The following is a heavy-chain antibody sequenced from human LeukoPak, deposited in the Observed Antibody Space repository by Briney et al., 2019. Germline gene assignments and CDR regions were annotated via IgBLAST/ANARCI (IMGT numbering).Heavy chain of an antibody. CDR3: ATRTSFSYYYDSSGYSTRPYYFDY. J-gene: IGHJ4*02. CDR1: GYSFTSYW. CDR2: IYPGDSDT. V-gene: IGHV5-51*01. Sequence: GESLKISCKGSGYSFTSYWIGWVRQMPGKGLERMGIIYPGDSDTRYSPSFQGQVTISADKSISTAYLQWSSLKASDTAMYYCATRTSFSYYYDSSGYSTRPYYFDYWGQGTLVTVSS. D-gene: IGHD3-22*01.